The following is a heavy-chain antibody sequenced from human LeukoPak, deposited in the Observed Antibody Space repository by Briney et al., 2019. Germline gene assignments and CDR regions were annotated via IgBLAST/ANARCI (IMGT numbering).Heavy chain of an antibody. J-gene: IGHJ4*02. Sequence: SVKVSCKASGGTFSSYAISWVRQAPGQGLEWMGGIIPIFGTANYAQKFQGRVTITADESTSTAYMELSSLRSEDTAVYYCARDPIAAAGGGYWGQGTLVTVSS. D-gene: IGHD6-13*01. CDR1: GGTFSSYA. CDR3: ARDPIAAAGGGY. CDR2: IIPIFGTA. V-gene: IGHV1-69*13.